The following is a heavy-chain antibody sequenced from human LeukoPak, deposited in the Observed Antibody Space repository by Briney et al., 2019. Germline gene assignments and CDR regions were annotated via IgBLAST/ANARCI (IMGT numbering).Heavy chain of an antibody. CDR1: GGTFSSYA. J-gene: IGHJ6*03. V-gene: IGHV1-69*05. D-gene: IGHD1-14*01. Sequence: GASVKVSCKASGGTFSSYAISWVRQAPGQGLEWMGRIIPIFGTANYAQKFQGRVTITTDESTSTAYMELSSLRSEDTAVYYCAREPGRDYYYNMDVWGKGTTVTVSS. CDR2: IIPIFGTA. CDR3: AREPGRDYYYNMDV.